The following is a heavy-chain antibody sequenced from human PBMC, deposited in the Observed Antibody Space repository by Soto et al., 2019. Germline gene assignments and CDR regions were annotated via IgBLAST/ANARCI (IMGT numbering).Heavy chain of an antibody. D-gene: IGHD3-3*01. CDR3: ARDHARGIKNLGVIDYYGMDV. CDR2: IWFDGSYK. Sequence: PGGSLRLSCGASGFTFSSYGMHWVRQAPGKGLEWVAVIWFDGSYKYHADSVKGRFTISRDNSKNTLYVQMNSLRVEDTAVYYCARDHARGIKNLGVIDYYGMDVWGQGTTVTVSS. CDR1: GFTFSSYG. J-gene: IGHJ6*02. V-gene: IGHV3-33*01.